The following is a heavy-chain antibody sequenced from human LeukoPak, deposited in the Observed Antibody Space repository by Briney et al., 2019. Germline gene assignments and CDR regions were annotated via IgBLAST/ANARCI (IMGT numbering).Heavy chain of an antibody. CDR1: GFPFTRYD. D-gene: IGHD3-10*01. J-gene: IGHJ5*02. V-gene: IGHV1-8*01. Sequence: ASVKVSCKASGFPFTRYDINWVRQTSAQGLEWMGWMNPNTGNTGYAQKFQGRVTMTRDTSTSTAYMELRDLRSEDTAVYCCVRDGEGVAISVNYWFDPWGQGTLVTVSS. CDR3: VRDGEGVAISVNYWFDP. CDR2: MNPNTGNT.